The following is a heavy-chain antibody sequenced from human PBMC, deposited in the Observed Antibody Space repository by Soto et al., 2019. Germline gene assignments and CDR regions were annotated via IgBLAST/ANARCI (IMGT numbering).Heavy chain of an antibody. D-gene: IGHD3-10*01. CDR1: GGTFRNYT. CDR3: AKVSEMGSVTEGYYYYMDV. Sequence: QVQLVQSGAEVKKSGSSVKVSCKASGGTFRNYTISWVRQAPGQGLEWMGRIIPILGIANYPQKFQGRVTITADKSTNTAYLELSSLRSEDTAMYYCAKVSEMGSVTEGYYYYMDVWGKGTTGTVSS. CDR2: IIPILGIA. J-gene: IGHJ6*03. V-gene: IGHV1-69*02.